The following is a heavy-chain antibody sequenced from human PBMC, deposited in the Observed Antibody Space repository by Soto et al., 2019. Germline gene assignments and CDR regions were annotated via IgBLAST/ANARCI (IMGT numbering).Heavy chain of an antibody. CDR1: GFTFSNYA. J-gene: IGHJ6*02. Sequence: GGSLRLSCGVSGFTFSNYAMSWVRQAPGKGLEWVSAINIGGDTTYYADSVKGRFTMSRDNSKNTLYLQMNSLRAEDTAVYYCAKLLVTQMPYYYYGLDVWGQGTTVTVSS. V-gene: IGHV3-23*01. D-gene: IGHD2-21*02. CDR3: AKLLVTQMPYYYYGLDV. CDR2: INIGGDTT.